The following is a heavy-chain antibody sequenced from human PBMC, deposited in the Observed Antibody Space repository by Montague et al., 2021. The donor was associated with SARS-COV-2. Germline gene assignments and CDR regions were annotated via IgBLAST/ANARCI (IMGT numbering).Heavy chain of an antibody. D-gene: IGHD3-9*01. CDR2: ISSSSSYT. V-gene: IGHV3-11*03. J-gene: IGHJ4*02. Sequence: SLRLSCAASGFTFSDYCMSWIRQAPGKGLEWVSYISSSSSYTNYADSVKGRFTISRDNAKNSLYLQMNSLRAEDTAVYYCARQGRYFDWLLMARGHQRTEGVDYWGQGTPVTVSS. CDR1: GFTFSDYC. CDR3: ARQGRYFDWLLMARGHQRTEGVDY.